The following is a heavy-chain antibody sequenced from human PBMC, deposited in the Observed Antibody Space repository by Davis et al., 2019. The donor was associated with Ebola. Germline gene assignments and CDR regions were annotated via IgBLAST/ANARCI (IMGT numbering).Heavy chain of an antibody. V-gene: IGHV3-21*01. CDR3: ARDPGEWLRFGGDY. CDR2: ISSSSSYI. J-gene: IGHJ4*02. Sequence: PGGSLRLSCAASGFTFSSYSMNWVRQAPGKGLEWVSSISSSSSYIYYADSVKGRFTISRDNAKNSLYLQMNSLRAEDTAVYYCARDPGEWLRFGGDYWGQGTLVTVSS. D-gene: IGHD5-12*01. CDR1: GFTFSSYS.